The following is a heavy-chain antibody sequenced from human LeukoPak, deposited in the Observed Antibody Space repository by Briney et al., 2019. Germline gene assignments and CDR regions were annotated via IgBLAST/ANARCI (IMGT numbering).Heavy chain of an antibody. CDR3: ARLDSGYDYDWFDP. Sequence: PSETLSLTCTVSGGSISSSSSYYGGWIRQPPGKGLEWIGSIYHSGSTYYNPSLKSRVTISVDTSKNQFSLKLSSVTAADTAVYYCARLDSGYDYDWFDPWGQGTLVTVSS. CDR2: IYHSGST. V-gene: IGHV4-39*07. CDR1: GGSISSSSSYY. D-gene: IGHD5-12*01. J-gene: IGHJ5*02.